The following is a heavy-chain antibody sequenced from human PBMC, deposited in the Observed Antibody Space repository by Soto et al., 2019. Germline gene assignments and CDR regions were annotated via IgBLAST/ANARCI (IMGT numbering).Heavy chain of an antibody. CDR1: GYTFTSYG. Sequence: ASVKVSCKASGYTFTSYGISWVRQAPGQGLEWMGWISAYNGNTNYARKLQGRVTMTTDTSTSTAYMELRSLRSDDTAVYYCARDRHQKNWNSDFGYWGQGTLVTVSS. V-gene: IGHV1-18*01. CDR2: ISAYNGNT. D-gene: IGHD1-7*01. J-gene: IGHJ4*02. CDR3: ARDRHQKNWNSDFGY.